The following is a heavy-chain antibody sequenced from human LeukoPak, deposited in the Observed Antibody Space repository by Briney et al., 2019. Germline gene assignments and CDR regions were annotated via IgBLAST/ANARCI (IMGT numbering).Heavy chain of an antibody. J-gene: IGHJ4*02. V-gene: IGHV1-18*01. CDR1: GYTFTKYG. Sequence: ASVKVSCKASGYTFTKYGLSWVRQAPGQGLEWMGWISPYNGNTDYAQKFQGRVIMTTETSTTTVYMELRSLRSDDTAVYYCARGAPYYDILTGHPNFDCWGQGTLVTVSS. CDR2: ISPYNGNT. CDR3: ARGAPYYDILTGHPNFDC. D-gene: IGHD3-9*01.